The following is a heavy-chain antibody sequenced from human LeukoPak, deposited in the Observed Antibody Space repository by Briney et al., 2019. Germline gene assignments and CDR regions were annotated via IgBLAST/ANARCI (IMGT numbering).Heavy chain of an antibody. CDR1: GGTFSSYA. J-gene: IGHJ4*02. Sequence: ASVKVSCKASGGTFSSYAISWVRQAPGQGLEWMGWISAYNGNTNYAQKLQGRVTMTTDTSTSTAYMELRSLRSDDTAVYYCARGHYYDSSGYLVDYWGQGTLVTVSS. CDR3: ARGHYYDSSGYLVDY. CDR2: ISAYNGNT. V-gene: IGHV1-18*01. D-gene: IGHD3-22*01.